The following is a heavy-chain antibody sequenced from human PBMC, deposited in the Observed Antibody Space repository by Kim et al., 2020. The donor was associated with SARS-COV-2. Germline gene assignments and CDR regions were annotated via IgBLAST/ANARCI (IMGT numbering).Heavy chain of an antibody. D-gene: IGHD3-10*01. Sequence: SETLSLTCTVSGGSISSSRYYWGWIRQPPGKGLEWIGSSYYSGSTYYNPSLKRRVTISVDTSKNQFSLKLSSVTAADSAVYYCARLKVRGVPSWGQGTLVTVSS. V-gene: IGHV4-39*01. CDR3: ARLKVRGVPS. CDR1: GGSISSSRYY. CDR2: SYYSGST. J-gene: IGHJ5*02.